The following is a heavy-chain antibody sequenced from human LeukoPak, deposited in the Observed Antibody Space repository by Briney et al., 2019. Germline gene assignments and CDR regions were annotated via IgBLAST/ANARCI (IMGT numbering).Heavy chain of an antibody. Sequence: SETLSLTCTVSGGSISTFSWSWIRQFPGKGLEWIGSIYIKSTNYNPSLKSRVAISVDTSKNQFSLRLDSVTTADTAVYYCARDATVASGMQYWGQGTLVTVSS. CDR2: IYIKST. CDR3: ARDATVASGMQY. J-gene: IGHJ4*02. D-gene: IGHD6-19*01. CDR1: GGSISTFS. V-gene: IGHV4-59*01.